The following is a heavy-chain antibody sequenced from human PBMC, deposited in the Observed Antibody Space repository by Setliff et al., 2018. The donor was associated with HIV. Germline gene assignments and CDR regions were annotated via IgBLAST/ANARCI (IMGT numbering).Heavy chain of an antibody. J-gene: IGHJ4*02. CDR3: ARVRDSSGNYYGRVFDY. V-gene: IGHV3-11*06. Sequence: PGGSLRLSCAASGFAFSNAWMSWVRQAPGKGLEWVSYISSSGSQTKYADSAKGRFTISRDNTKNSLYLQMNSLRAEDTAVYYCARVRDSSGNYYGRVFDYWGQGTLVTVSS. CDR2: ISSSGSQT. D-gene: IGHD3-22*01. CDR1: GFAFSNAW.